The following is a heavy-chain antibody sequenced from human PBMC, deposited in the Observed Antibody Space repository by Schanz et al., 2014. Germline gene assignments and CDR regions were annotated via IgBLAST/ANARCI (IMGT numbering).Heavy chain of an antibody. CDR3: ARPASHDVWRGYIPHYPFDL. J-gene: IGHJ3*01. Sequence: QLVQSGAEVKKPGASVKVSCKASGFTPTSHFMHWLRQAPGQGLEWMGGIDPNSGGTNYAQKYQGRVTMTSDTSITTVYMEVNSLTSDDTAVFYCARPASHDVWRGYIPHYPFDLWGQGTVVIVSS. D-gene: IGHD3-3*01. V-gene: IGHV1-2*02. CDR1: GFTPTSHF. CDR2: IDPNSGGT.